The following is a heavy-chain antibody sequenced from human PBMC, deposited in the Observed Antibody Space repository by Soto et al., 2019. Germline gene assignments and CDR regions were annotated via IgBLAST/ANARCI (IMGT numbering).Heavy chain of an antibody. CDR3: ARAFNSIFDDFADMRWNCDP. D-gene: IGHD3-3*02. CDR1: GGSINNYY. Sequence: SETLSLTCSVTGGSINNYYWSWVRQSAGKGLEWIGRVFTTGTTAYNPSLKGRVTISVDTSKNQFSLSLRSVTAADTAIYYCARAFNSIFDDFADMRWNCDPWGQGTLGTGSA. CDR2: VFTTGTT. J-gene: IGHJ5*02. V-gene: IGHV4-4*07.